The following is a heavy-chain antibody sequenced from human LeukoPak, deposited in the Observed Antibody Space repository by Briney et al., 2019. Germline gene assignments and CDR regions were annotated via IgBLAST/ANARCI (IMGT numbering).Heavy chain of an antibody. Sequence: ASVKVSCKASGYTFTGYYMHWVRQAPGQGLEWMGWINPNSGGTNYAQEFQGRVTMTRDTSISTAYMELSRLRSDDTAVYYCARDQISLVDPVRYYMDVWGKGTTVTVSS. D-gene: IGHD1-26*01. CDR2: INPNSGGT. CDR1: GYTFTGYY. V-gene: IGHV1-2*02. J-gene: IGHJ6*03. CDR3: ARDQISLVDPVRYYMDV.